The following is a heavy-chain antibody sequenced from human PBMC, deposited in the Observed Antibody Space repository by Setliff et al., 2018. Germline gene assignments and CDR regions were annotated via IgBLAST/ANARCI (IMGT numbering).Heavy chain of an antibody. V-gene: IGHV4-61*09. CDR3: ARAISGWYSAFYYYMDV. J-gene: IGHJ6*03. D-gene: IGHD6-19*01. Sequence: SETLSLTCSVSGGSIISGSDYWTWIRQPAGKGLEWIGHIYTSGSTNYNLSLKSRVTISVDTSKNQFSLKLSSVTAADTAVYYCARAISGWYSAFYYYMDVWGKGTTVTVSS. CDR1: GGSIISGSDY. CDR2: IYTSGST.